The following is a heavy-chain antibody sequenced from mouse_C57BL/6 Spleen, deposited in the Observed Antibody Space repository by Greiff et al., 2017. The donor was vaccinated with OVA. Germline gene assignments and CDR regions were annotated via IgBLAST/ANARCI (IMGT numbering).Heavy chain of an antibody. J-gene: IGHJ1*03. D-gene: IGHD1-1*01. Sequence: QVQLQQPGAELVRPGSSVKLSCKASGYTFTSYWMHWVKQRPIQGLEWIGNIDPSDSETHYNQKFKDKATLTVDKSSSTAYMQLSSLTSEDSAVYYCARSTTVVAHWDFDVWGTGTTVTVSS. CDR2: IDPSDSET. V-gene: IGHV1-52*01. CDR1: GYTFTSYW. CDR3: ARSTTVVAHWDFDV.